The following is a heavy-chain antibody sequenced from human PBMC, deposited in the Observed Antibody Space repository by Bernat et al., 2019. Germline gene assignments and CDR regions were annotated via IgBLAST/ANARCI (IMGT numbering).Heavy chain of an antibody. D-gene: IGHD4-23*01. CDR1: GFTFSTYG. CDR2: ISGDGSRT. Sequence: EVQLVESGGGLVQPGGSLRLSCAASGFTFSTYGMHWVRQAPGKGLEWVSRISGDGSRTSYADSVKGRFTISRDNAKNTLYLQMNSLRAEDTAVYYCERDADYGGFWYFESWGQGTLVTVSS. CDR3: ERDADYGGFWYFES. J-gene: IGHJ4*02. V-gene: IGHV3-74*01.